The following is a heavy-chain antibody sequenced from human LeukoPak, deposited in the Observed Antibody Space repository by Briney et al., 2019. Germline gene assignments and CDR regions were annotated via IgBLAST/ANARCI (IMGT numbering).Heavy chain of an antibody. CDR2: ISGSGGST. J-gene: IGHJ4*02. Sequence: WGSLRLSCAASGFTFSSYAMSWVRQAPGKGLEWVSAISGSGGSTYYADSVKGRFTISRDNSKNTLYLQMNSLRAEDTAVYCCAKGPLAVAVYYFDYWGQGTLVTVSS. D-gene: IGHD6-19*01. CDR1: GFTFSSYA. V-gene: IGHV3-23*01. CDR3: AKGPLAVAVYYFDY.